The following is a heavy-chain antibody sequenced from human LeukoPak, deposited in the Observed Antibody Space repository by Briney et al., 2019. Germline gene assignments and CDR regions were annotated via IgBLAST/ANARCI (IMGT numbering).Heavy chain of an antibody. Sequence: GGSLRLSCAASGFAFSSYAMSWVRQAPGKGLEWVSAISGSGGSTYYADSVKGRLTISRDNFKNTLYLQMNSLRAEDTAVYYCARNWGSGYFDYWGQGTLVTVSS. CDR1: GFAFSSYA. CDR3: ARNWGSGYFDY. J-gene: IGHJ4*02. V-gene: IGHV3-23*01. CDR2: ISGSGGST. D-gene: IGHD7-27*01.